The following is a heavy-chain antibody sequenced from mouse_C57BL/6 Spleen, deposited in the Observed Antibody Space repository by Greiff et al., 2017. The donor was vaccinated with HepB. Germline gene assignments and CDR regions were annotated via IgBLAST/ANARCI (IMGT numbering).Heavy chain of an antibody. Sequence: EVKLVESEGGLVQPGSSMKLSCTASGFTFSDYYMAWVRQVPEKGLECVANINYDGSSTYYLDSLKSRFIISRDNAKNILYLQMSSLKSEDTATYYCARWLLLYAMDYWGQGTSVTVSS. CDR1: GFTFSDYY. CDR3: ARWLLLYAMDY. CDR2: INYDGSST. D-gene: IGHD2-3*01. V-gene: IGHV5-16*01. J-gene: IGHJ4*01.